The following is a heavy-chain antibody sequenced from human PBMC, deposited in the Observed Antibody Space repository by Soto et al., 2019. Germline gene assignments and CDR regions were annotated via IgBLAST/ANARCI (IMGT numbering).Heavy chain of an antibody. V-gene: IGHV3-64*01. Sequence: PGGSLGLACAASGFTFGRYDMHWVRQAPGKGLEYISAINSNGGITYYANSVKGRLTISRDNSKNTVYLQMGSLRAEDMAVYYCASPTPFACWGQAT. D-gene: IGHD4-4*01. CDR1: GFTFGRYD. CDR3: ASPTPFAC. CDR2: INSNGGIT. J-gene: IGHJ4*02.